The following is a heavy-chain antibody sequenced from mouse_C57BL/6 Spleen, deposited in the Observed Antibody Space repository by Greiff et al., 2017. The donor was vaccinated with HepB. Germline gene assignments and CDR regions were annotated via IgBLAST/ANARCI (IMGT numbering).Heavy chain of an antibody. CDR2: IDPSDSYT. CDR1: GYTFTSYW. CDR3: ARPHYYGSSSYFDY. V-gene: IGHV1-50*01. J-gene: IGHJ2*01. Sequence: VQLQQSGAELVKPGASVKLSCKASGYTFTSYWMQWVKQRPGQGLEWIGEIDPSDSYTNYNQKFKGKATLTVDTSSSTAYMQLSSLTSEDSAVYYCARPHYYGSSSYFDYWGQGTTLTVSS. D-gene: IGHD1-1*01.